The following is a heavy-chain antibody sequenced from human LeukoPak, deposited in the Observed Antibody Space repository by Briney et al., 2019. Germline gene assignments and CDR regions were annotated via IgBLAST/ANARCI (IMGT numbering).Heavy chain of an antibody. CDR3: ARADSMVRGGVIDY. CDR1: GYTLTGYY. D-gene: IGHD3-10*01. J-gene: IGHJ4*02. CDR2: IIPNGGGT. Sequence: ASVKVSCKASGYTLTGYYIHWVRQAPGQGLEWMGWIIPNGGGTNYAQKFQGRVTMTRDTSISTAFMYLSRLRSDDTAVYYCARADSMVRGGVIDYWGQGTLVTVSS. V-gene: IGHV1-2*02.